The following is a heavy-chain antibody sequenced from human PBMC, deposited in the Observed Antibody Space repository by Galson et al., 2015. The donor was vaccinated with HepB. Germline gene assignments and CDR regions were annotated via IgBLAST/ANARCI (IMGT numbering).Heavy chain of an antibody. D-gene: IGHD6-19*01. CDR2: ISYDGNNK. J-gene: IGHJ6*03. CDR3: EKARGWYAHYYSSYMDV. CDR1: GFTFSSYG. V-gene: IGHV3-30*18. Sequence: SLRLSCAASGFTFSSYGMHWVRQAPGKGLEWVAVISYDGNNKYNAYSVKGRFTITRYNSKTTLYLQMNILRDEDKAVYYCEKARGWYAHYYSSYMDVWGTGTTVTVS.